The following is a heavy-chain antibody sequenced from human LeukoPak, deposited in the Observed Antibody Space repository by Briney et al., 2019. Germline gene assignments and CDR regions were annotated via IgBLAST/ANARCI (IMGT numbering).Heavy chain of an antibody. J-gene: IGHJ4*02. V-gene: IGHV1-3*01. D-gene: IGHD3-9*01. CDR3: ARKGRYFDWQFDY. Sequence: ASVKVSCKASGYTFTSYAMHWVRQAPGQRLEWMGWINAGNGNTKYSQKFQGRVTITRDTSASTAYMELSSLRSEDTAVYYCARKGRYFDWQFDYWGQGTLVTVSS. CDR1: GYTFTSYA. CDR2: INAGNGNT.